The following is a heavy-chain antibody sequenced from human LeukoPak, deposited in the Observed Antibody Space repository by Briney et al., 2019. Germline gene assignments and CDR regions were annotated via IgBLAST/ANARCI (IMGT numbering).Heavy chain of an antibody. V-gene: IGHV3-30*04. CDR2: ISYDGSNE. CDR1: GFTFSSYV. J-gene: IGHJ4*02. D-gene: IGHD5-12*01. Sequence: GGSLRLSCAASGFTFSSYVMHWVRQAPGKGLEWVAIISYDGSNEYYADSVKGRFTISRDNSKNSLYLQMNSLRAEDTAVYYCARVEGNIVTTTEGYFDYWGQGTLVTVSS. CDR3: ARVEGNIVTTTEGYFDY.